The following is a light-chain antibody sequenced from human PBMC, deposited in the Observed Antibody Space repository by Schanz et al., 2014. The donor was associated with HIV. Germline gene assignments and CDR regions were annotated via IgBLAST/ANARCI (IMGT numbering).Light chain of an antibody. CDR3: SSYAATSNVL. V-gene: IGLV2-14*01. CDR1: DTDLGGYNY. CDR2: DVS. Sequence: QSALTQPASVSGSPGQSITISCTGTDTDLGGYNYVSWYQQHPDKAPKLMIYDVSNRPSGVSNRFSGSKSGNTASLTVSGLQADDEADYYCSSYAATSNVLFGGGTKLTVL. J-gene: IGLJ3*02.